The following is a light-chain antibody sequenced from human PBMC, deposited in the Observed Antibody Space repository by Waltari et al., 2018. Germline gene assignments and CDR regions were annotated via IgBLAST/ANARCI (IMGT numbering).Light chain of an antibody. CDR2: EVD. Sequence: SALTQPASVSASPGQSITISCTGRSRDIGSYALVAWYQQHPGKAPHLLISEVDKRPSGVSYRFSGSKSGNAASLTVSGLQPEDEGHYFCSSYTYGGPWVFGGGTLLTVL. V-gene: IGLV2-23*02. J-gene: IGLJ2*01. CDR1: SRDIGSYAL. CDR3: SSYTYGGPWV.